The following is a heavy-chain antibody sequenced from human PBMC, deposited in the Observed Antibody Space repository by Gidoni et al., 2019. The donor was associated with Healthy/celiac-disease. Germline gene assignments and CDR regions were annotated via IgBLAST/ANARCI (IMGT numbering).Heavy chain of an antibody. CDR1: GGTFSSYA. Sequence: QVQLVQSGAEVKKPGSSVKVSCKASGGTFSSYAISWVRQAPGQGLEWMGGNIPIFGTANYAQQFQGRVTITADESTSTAYMELSSLRSEDTAVYYCARGVIVGATGYYGMDVWGQGTTVTVSS. CDR3: ARGVIVGATGYYGMDV. CDR2: NIPIFGTA. J-gene: IGHJ6*02. D-gene: IGHD1-26*01. V-gene: IGHV1-69*01.